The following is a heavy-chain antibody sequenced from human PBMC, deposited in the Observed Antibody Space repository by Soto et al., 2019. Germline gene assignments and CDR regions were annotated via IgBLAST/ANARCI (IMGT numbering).Heavy chain of an antibody. J-gene: IGHJ4*02. CDR1: GGSISSNY. CDR3: ARYRREAVAGYTLDN. V-gene: IGHV4-59*01. Sequence: ASETLSLTCTVSGGSISSNYWTWIRQPPGKGLEWIGYVYNSGSTNYNPSLKSRVTISEDTSKSQFSLKVNSMTAADTAVYYCARYRREAVAGYTLDNWGQGILVTVSS. D-gene: IGHD6-13*01. CDR2: VYNSGST.